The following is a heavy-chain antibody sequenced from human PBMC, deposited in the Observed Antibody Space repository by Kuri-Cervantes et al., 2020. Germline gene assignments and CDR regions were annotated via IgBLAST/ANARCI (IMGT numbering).Heavy chain of an antibody. CDR1: GFTFSNYW. D-gene: IGHD4-17*01. V-gene: IGHV3-74*01. Sequence: GGSLRLSCAASGFTFSNYWMHWVRQVPRKGLVWVSRINSDGSSTSYADSVKGRFTISRDNAKNTLHLQMNSLRAEDTAVYYCARGTRDYGDYSWFDPWGQGTLVTVSS. CDR3: ARGTRDYGDYSWFDP. CDR2: INSDGSST. J-gene: IGHJ5*02.